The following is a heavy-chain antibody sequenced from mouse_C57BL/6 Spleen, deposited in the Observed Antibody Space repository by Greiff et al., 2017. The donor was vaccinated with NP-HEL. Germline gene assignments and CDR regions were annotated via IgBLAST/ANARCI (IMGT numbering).Heavy chain of an antibody. CDR2: IYPGNSDT. Sequence: EVQLQQSGTVLARPGASVKMSCKTSGCTFTSYWMHWVKQRPGQGLEWIGAIYPGNSDTSYNQKFKGKAKLTAVTSASTAYMELSSLTNEDSAVYYCTKGDYSNYGGAMDYWGQGTSVTVSS. CDR1: GCTFTSYW. CDR3: TKGDYSNYGGAMDY. J-gene: IGHJ4*01. V-gene: IGHV1-5*01. D-gene: IGHD2-5*01.